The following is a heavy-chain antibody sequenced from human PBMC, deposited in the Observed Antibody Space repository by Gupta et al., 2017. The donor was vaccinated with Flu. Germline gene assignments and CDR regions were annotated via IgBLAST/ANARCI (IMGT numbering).Heavy chain of an antibody. CDR1: GFNFNTYT. CDR3: ARHNLVRGVVEYSDL. Sequence: ALLVNSGGGLVKPGGSLRVSWAASGFNFNTYTMSWVRQAPGEGLEWVSSINSRSTFIYYADSLRGRFTISRDNAKNSLYLQMISLRVEDTAIYYCARHNLVRGVVEYSDLWGQGTLVTVSS. J-gene: IGHJ4*02. CDR2: INSRSTFI. V-gene: IGHV3-21*01. D-gene: IGHD3-10*01.